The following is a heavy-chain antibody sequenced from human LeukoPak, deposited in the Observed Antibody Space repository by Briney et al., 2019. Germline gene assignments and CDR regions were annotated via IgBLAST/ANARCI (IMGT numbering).Heavy chain of an antibody. CDR1: GYTFTGYY. D-gene: IGHD6-13*01. CDR2: INPNSGGT. J-gene: IGHJ6*02. CDR3: ARLYGSSSWYYYYYGMDV. Sequence: ASVKVSCKASGYTFTGYYMHWVRQAPGQGLEWMGWINPNSGGTNYAQKFQGRVTMTRDTSISTAYMELSRLRSDDTAVYYCARLYGSSSWYYYYYGMDVWGQGTTVTVSS. V-gene: IGHV1-2*02.